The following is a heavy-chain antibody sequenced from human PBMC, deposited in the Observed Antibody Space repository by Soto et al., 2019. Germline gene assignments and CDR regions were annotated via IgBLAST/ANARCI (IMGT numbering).Heavy chain of an antibody. D-gene: IGHD4-17*01. Sequence: PSETLSLTCTVSGGSISSYYWSWIRRPPGKGLEWIGYIYYSGSTNYNPSLKSRVTISVDTSKYQFSLKLSSVTAADTAVYYCARDVYGEIDYWGQGTLVTVSS. V-gene: IGHV4-59*01. CDR1: GGSISSYY. J-gene: IGHJ4*02. CDR3: ARDVYGEIDY. CDR2: IYYSGST.